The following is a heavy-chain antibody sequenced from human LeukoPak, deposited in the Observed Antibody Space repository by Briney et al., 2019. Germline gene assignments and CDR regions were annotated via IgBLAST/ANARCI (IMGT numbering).Heavy chain of an antibody. CDR2: IIPILGIA. J-gene: IGHJ5*02. CDR3: AREPKYYDFWSGYRQREYNWFDP. V-gene: IGHV1-69*04. Sequence: GVSVKVSCKASGGTFSSYAISWVRQAPGQGLEWMGRIIPILGIANYAQKFQGRVTITADKSTSTAYMELSSLRSEDTAVYYCAREPKYYDFWSGYRQREYNWFDPWGQGTQVTVSS. CDR1: GGTFSSYA. D-gene: IGHD3-3*01.